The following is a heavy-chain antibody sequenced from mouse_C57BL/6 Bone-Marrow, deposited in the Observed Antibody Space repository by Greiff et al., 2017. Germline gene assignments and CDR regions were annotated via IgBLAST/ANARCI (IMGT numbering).Heavy chain of an antibody. CDR2: ILPGSGST. V-gene: IGHV1-9*01. CDR3: ARTGYYYGSSYWFAY. J-gene: IGHJ3*01. D-gene: IGHD1-1*01. Sequence: QVQLKQSGAELMKPGASVKLSCKATGYTFTGYWIEWVKQRPGHGLEWIGEILPGSGSTNYNEKFKGKVTFTADTSSNTAYMQLSSLTTEDSAIYYCARTGYYYGSSYWFAYWGQGTLVTVSA. CDR1: GYTFTGYW.